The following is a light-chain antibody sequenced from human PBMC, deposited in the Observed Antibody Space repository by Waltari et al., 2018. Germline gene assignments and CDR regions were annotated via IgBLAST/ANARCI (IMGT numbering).Light chain of an antibody. CDR1: SGSVSTPSS. CDR2: KAN. J-gene: IGLJ3*02. Sequence: QTVVTQEPSLSVSPGGTVTLTCALSSGSVSTPSSATWYRQTPGQAPRTLLYKANTRSSGVPDRFSGSILGNKVALTITGAQAEDESDYYCSLYMGSGVWVFGGGTKLTVL. V-gene: IGLV8-61*01. CDR3: SLYMGSGVWV.